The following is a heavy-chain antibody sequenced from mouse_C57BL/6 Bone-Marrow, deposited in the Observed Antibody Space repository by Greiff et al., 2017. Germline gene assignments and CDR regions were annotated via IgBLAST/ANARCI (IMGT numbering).Heavy chain of an antibody. D-gene: IGHD1-1*01. CDR2: IYPGGGYT. V-gene: IGHV1-63*01. CDR1: GYTFTNYW. J-gene: IGHJ4*01. CDR3: ARYYYCISYSMDY. Sequence: QVQLQQSGAELVRPGTSVKMSCKASGYTFTNYWIGWAKQRPGHGLEWIGEIYPGGGYTNYNEKFKGKATLTADKSSSTAYMQFSSLTSEDSAIYYCARYYYCISYSMDYWGQGTSVTVSS.